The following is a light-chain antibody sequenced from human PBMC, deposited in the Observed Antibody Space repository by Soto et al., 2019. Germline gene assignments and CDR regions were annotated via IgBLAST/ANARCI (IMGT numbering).Light chain of an antibody. CDR2: KVS. J-gene: IGKJ1*01. V-gene: IGKV2-30*01. CDR1: QGLVYSDGNTY. CDR3: MPGTHWAGT. Sequence: DVVMTQSPLSLPVTLGQPASISCRSSQGLVYSDGNTYLNWFHQRPGQSPRRLIYKVSNRDSGVAGSFSGIGPGTIFTLQISRAEAEEFGVYYCMPGTHWAGTFGQGTKVEIK.